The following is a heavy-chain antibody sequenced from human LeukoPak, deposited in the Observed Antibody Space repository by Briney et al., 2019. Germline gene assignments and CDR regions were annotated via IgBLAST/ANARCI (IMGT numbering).Heavy chain of an antibody. J-gene: IGHJ4*02. CDR2: ISSGSSTI. V-gene: IGHV3-48*02. CDR3: ARGEAARVDY. CDR1: GCTFSTYN. Sequence: GGSLRLSCAASGCTFSTYNMNWVRQAPGKGLEWLSYISSGSSTIYYADSVEGRFTISRDNAKNSLYLQMNSLRDEDTAVYYCARGEAARVDYWGQGILVTVSS. D-gene: IGHD3-16*01.